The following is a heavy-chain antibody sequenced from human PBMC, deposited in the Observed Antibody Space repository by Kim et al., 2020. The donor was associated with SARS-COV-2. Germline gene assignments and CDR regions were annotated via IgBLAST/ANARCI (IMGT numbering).Heavy chain of an antibody. CDR2: IYYSGST. J-gene: IGHJ6*02. Sequence: SETLSLTCTVSGGSISSYYWSWIRQPPGKGLEWIGYIYYSGSTNYNPSLKSRVTISVDTSKNQFSLKLSSVTAADTAVYYCARTYYSSSSARYYYGMDVWGQGTTVTVSS. V-gene: IGHV4-59*08. CDR1: GGSISSYY. D-gene: IGHD6-13*01. CDR3: ARTYYSSSSARYYYGMDV.